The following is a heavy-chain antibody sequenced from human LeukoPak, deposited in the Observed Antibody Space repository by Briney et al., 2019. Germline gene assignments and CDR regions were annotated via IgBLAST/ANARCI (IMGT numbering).Heavy chain of an antibody. CDR2: ISGGGGIT. D-gene: IGHD4-17*01. Sequence: GGSPRLSCAASAFTFSRSAMSWVRQAPGKGLEWVSVISGGGGITNYADSVKGRFTISRDNSNNTLSLQMNSLRVEDTAVYYCAKGGSTVTTEDVVDYWGQGTLVTVSS. J-gene: IGHJ4*02. CDR3: AKGGSTVTTEDVVDY. CDR1: AFTFSRSA. V-gene: IGHV3-23*01.